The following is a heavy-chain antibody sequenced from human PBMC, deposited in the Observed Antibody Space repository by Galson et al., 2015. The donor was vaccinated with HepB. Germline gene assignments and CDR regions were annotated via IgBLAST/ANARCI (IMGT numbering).Heavy chain of an antibody. D-gene: IGHD2-2*01. J-gene: IGHJ4*01. Sequence: SLRLSCAGSGFIFSGYAMNWVRQAPGKGLEWVAAISRTSSYIYYAESVKGRFTISRDNAKDSVYPQMNSLRADDTAVYYCGRDERRCGSSILSCYPSDYWGKGTLVTVSP. V-gene: IGHV3-21*01. CDR2: ISRTSSYI. CDR1: GFIFSGYA. CDR3: GRDERRCGSSILSCYPSDY.